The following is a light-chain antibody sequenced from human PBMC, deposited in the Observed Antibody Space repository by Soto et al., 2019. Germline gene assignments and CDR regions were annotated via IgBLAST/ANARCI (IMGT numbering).Light chain of an antibody. Sequence: QSVLTQPPSASGTPGQRVTISCSGSSSNIGTNTVNWYLQLPGTAPKLLMYNNNQRPSGVPERFSGSKSGTSASLAIGGLQSEDEADYYCAAWDDSLDGFYVFGSGTKVT. J-gene: IGLJ1*01. CDR3: AAWDDSLDGFYV. CDR2: NNN. V-gene: IGLV1-44*01. CDR1: SSNIGTNT.